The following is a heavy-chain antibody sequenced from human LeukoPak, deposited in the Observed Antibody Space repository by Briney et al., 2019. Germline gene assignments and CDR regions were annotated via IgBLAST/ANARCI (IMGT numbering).Heavy chain of an antibody. CDR3: ARESGFYGSGSRF. CDR1: GHTFTSYY. CDR2: INPSGGST. Sequence: ASVKVSCKASGHTFTSYYMHWVRQAPGQGLEWMGIINPSGGSTSYAQKFQGRVTMTRNTSISTAYMELSSLTSEDTAMYYCARESGFYGSGSRFWGQGTLVTVSS. J-gene: IGHJ4*02. D-gene: IGHD3-10*01. V-gene: IGHV1-46*01.